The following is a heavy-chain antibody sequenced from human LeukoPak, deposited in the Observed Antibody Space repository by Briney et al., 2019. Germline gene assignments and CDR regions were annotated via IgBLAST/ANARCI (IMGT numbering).Heavy chain of an antibody. D-gene: IGHD3-22*01. Sequence: ASVKVSCKASGYSFTSYGISWVRQAPGRGLEWMGWISAYNGNTNYAQKLQGRVTMTTDTFTSTAYMELRSLRSDDTAVYYCARDRYYYDSSGYYPDFDYWGQGTLVTVSS. CDR2: ISAYNGNT. J-gene: IGHJ4*02. V-gene: IGHV1-18*01. CDR1: GYSFTSYG. CDR3: ARDRYYYDSSGYYPDFDY.